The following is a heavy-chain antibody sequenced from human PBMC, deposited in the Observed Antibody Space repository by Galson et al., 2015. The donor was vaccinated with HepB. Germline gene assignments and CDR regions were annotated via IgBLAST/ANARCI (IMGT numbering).Heavy chain of an antibody. CDR1: GFTFSSYA. V-gene: IGHV3-30-3*01. Sequence: SLRLSCAASGFTFSSYAMHWVRQAPGKGLEWVAVISYDGSNKHYADSVKGRFTISRDNSKNTLYLQMNSLRSEDTAVYYCARGIAPRPPDYYYYYMDVWGKGTTVTVSS. D-gene: IGHD6-6*01. CDR3: ARGIAPRPPDYYYYYMDV. J-gene: IGHJ6*03. CDR2: ISYDGSNK.